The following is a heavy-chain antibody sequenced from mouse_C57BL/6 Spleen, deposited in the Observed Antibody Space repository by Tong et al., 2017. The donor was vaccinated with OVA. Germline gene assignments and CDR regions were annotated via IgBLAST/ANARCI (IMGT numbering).Heavy chain of an antibody. CDR3: ASTDDYDDGAFDY. CDR1: GFTYSSYG. V-gene: IGHV5-6-3*01. D-gene: IGHD2-4*01. CDR2: INSNGGST. Sequence: EVQLVESGGGLVQPGGSLKLSCAASGFTYSSYGMSWVRQTPDKRLELVATINSNGGSTYYPDSVKGRFTISRDNAKNTLYLQMSSLKSEDTAMYYCASTDDYDDGAFDYCGQGATLSVSS. J-gene: IGHJ2*01.